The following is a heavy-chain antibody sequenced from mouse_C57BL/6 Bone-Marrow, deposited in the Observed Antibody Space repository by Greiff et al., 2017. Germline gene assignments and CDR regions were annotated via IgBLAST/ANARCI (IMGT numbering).Heavy chain of an antibody. D-gene: IGHD1-1*01. V-gene: IGHV1-69*01. CDR2: IDPSDSYT. Sequence: QVHVKQPGAELVMPGASVKLSCKASGYTFTSYWMHWVKQRPGQGLEWIGEIDPSDSYTNYNQKFKGKSTLTVDKSSSTAYMQLSSLTSEDSAVYYCARLLRYYFDYWGQGTTLTVSS. J-gene: IGHJ2*01. CDR1: GYTFTSYW. CDR3: ARLLRYYFDY.